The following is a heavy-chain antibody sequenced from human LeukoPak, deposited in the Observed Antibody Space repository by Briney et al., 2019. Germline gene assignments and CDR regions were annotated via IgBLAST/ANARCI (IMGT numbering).Heavy chain of an antibody. CDR3: ARSSDYDFWSGYLLL. D-gene: IGHD3-3*01. V-gene: IGHV1-69*13. J-gene: IGHJ4*02. Sequence: SVKVSCKASGGTFSSYAISWVRQAPGQGLEWMGGIIPIFGTANYAQKFQGRVTITADESTSTAYMELSSLRSEDTAVYYCARSSDYDFWSGYLLLWGQGTLVTVSS. CDR2: IIPIFGTA. CDR1: GGTFSSYA.